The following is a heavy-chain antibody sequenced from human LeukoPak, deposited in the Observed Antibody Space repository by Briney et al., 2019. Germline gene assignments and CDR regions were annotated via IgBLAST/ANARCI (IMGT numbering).Heavy chain of an antibody. CDR1: GFTVSSNY. Sequence: QPGGSLRLSCAASGFTVSSNYMSWVRQATGKGLEWVSVIYSGGSTYYADSVKGRFTISRDSSKNTLYLQMNSLRAEDTAVYYCARDLGGDAFDIWGQGTMVTVSS. V-gene: IGHV3-53*01. CDR3: ARDLGGDAFDI. J-gene: IGHJ3*02. D-gene: IGHD3-16*01. CDR2: IYSGGST.